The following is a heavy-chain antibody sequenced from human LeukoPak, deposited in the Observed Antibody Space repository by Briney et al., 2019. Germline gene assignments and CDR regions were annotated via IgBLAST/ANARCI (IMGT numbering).Heavy chain of an antibody. J-gene: IGHJ4*02. CDR1: GGSISSYY. V-gene: IGHV4-59*12. Sequence: PSETLSLTCTVSGGSISSYYWSWIRQPPGKGLEWIGYIYYSGSTNYNPSLKSRVTISVDTSKNQFSLKLSSVTAADTAVYYCARVCSGGSCYAGIDYWGQGTLVTVSS. CDR3: ARVCSGGSCYAGIDY. CDR2: IYYSGST. D-gene: IGHD2-15*01.